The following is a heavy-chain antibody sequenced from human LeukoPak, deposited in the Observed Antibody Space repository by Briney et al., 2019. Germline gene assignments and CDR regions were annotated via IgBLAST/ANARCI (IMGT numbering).Heavy chain of an antibody. CDR1: GFTFSSYG. Sequence: NPGGSLRLSCAASGFTFSSYGMSWVRQAPGKGLEWVSFISTSSSYIYSADSVKGRFTISRDNAKNSLYLQMHSLRAEDTAVYYCARDGGRAWEGDYWGQGTQVTVSS. V-gene: IGHV3-21*01. CDR3: ARDGGRAWEGDY. D-gene: IGHD1-26*01. CDR2: ISTSSSYI. J-gene: IGHJ4*02.